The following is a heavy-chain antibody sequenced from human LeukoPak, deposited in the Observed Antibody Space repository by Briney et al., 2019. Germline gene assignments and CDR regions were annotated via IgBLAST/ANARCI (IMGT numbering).Heavy chain of an antibody. CDR3: AREGMATYSFDY. D-gene: IGHD5-24*01. J-gene: IGHJ4*02. CDR2: IYYSGST. CDR1: GGSISSYY. V-gene: IGHV4-59*01. Sequence: SETLSLTCTVSGGSISSYYWSWIRQPPGKGLEWIGYIYYSGSTNYNPSLKSRVTISVDTSKNQFSLKLNSVTAADTAVYYCAREGMATYSFDYWGQGTLVTVSS.